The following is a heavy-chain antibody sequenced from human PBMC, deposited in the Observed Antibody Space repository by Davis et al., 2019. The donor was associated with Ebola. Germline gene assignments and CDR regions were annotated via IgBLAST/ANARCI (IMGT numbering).Heavy chain of an antibody. CDR1: GITFSSYS. CDR2: ISSSSSYI. CDR3: AKPRLGYFYYYSMDV. D-gene: IGHD6-19*01. Sequence: PGGSLRLSCAASGITFSSYSMNWVRHAPGKGLEWVSSISSSSSYIYYADSVKGRFTISRDNSKNSLYLQMNSLRTKDTALYYCAKPRLGYFYYYSMDVWGQGTTITVSS. V-gene: IGHV3-21*04. J-gene: IGHJ6*02.